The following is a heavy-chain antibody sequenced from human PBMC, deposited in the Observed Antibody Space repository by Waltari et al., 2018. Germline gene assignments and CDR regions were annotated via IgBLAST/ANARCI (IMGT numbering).Heavy chain of an antibody. Sequence: QVQLVQSGAEVKKPGASVKVSCKVSGYTLTELSMHWVRQAPGQRLEWMGWINAGNGNTKYSQKFQGRVTITRDTSASTAYMELSSLRSEDTAVYYCARAVRVGNWFDPWGQGTLVTVSS. D-gene: IGHD1-26*01. CDR2: INAGNGNT. J-gene: IGHJ5*02. CDR1: GYTLTELS. CDR3: ARAVRVGNWFDP. V-gene: IGHV1-3*01.